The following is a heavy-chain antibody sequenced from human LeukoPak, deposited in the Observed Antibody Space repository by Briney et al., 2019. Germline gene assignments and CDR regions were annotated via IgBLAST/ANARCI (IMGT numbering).Heavy chain of an antibody. J-gene: IGHJ4*02. CDR3: GGGNGGGGY. Sequence: PSETLSLTCTVSGYSISSGYYWGWIRQPPGKGLEWIGSIYHSGSTYYNPSLKSRVTISVDTSKNQFSLKLSSVTAADTAVYYGGGGNGGGGYWGQGTLVTVSS. CDR2: IYHSGST. D-gene: IGHD1-1*01. CDR1: GYSISSGYY. V-gene: IGHV4-38-2*02.